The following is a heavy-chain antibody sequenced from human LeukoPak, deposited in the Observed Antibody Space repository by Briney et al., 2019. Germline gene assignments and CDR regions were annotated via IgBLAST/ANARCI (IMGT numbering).Heavy chain of an antibody. D-gene: IGHD2/OR15-2a*01. V-gene: IGHV4-30-4*08. CDR3: ARVVLYAFDI. J-gene: IGHJ3*02. Sequence: SETLSLTCTVSGGSISSGDYYWSWLRQPPGKGLEWIGYIYYSGSTYYNPSLKSRVTISVDTSKNQFSLKLSSVTAADTAVYYCARVVLYAFDIWGQGTMVTVSS. CDR2: IYYSGST. CDR1: GGSISSGDYY.